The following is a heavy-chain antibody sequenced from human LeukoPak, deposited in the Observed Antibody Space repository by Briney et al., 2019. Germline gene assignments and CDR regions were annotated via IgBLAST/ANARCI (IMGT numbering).Heavy chain of an antibody. J-gene: IGHJ3*01. CDR3: AREGLWVGLDSGKTRQAYWES. CDR1: GFTFSNYW. D-gene: IGHD2-21*01. V-gene: IGHV3-7*04. CDR2: IKEDGSEK. Sequence: GGSLRLSCAASGFTFSNYWMGWVRQAPGKGLKWVANIKEDGSEKYYADSVKGRFTISRDNAKNSLNLQMNSLRAEDTAVYYCAREGLWVGLDSGKTRQAYWESWGQGTMVTVSS.